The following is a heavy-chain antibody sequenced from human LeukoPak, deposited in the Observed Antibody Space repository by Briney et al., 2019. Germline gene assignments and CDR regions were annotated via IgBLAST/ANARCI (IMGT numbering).Heavy chain of an antibody. V-gene: IGHV4-34*01. J-gene: IGHJ5*02. Sequence: SETLSLTCAVYGGSFSGYCWSWIRQPPGKGLEWIGEINHSGSTNYNPSLKSRVTISVDTSKNQFSLKLSSVTAADTAVYYCARGPYFDWLSGFDPWGQGTLVTVSS. CDR3: ARGPYFDWLSGFDP. CDR1: GGSFSGYC. CDR2: INHSGST. D-gene: IGHD3-9*01.